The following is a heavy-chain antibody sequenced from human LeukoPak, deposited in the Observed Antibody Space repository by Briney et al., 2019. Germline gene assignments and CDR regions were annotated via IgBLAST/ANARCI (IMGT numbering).Heavy chain of an antibody. CDR3: AKSNGYGLIDI. D-gene: IGHD3-22*01. V-gene: IGHV4-59*12. CDR2: IFYSGST. CDR1: GFTFSSYA. Sequence: KSGGSLRLSCAASGFTFSSYAMSWVRQAPGKALEWIGNIFYSGSTYYSPSLKSRVTISLDTSRNQFSLKLNSVTAADTAVYYCAKSNGYGLIDIWGQGTMVTVSS. J-gene: IGHJ3*02.